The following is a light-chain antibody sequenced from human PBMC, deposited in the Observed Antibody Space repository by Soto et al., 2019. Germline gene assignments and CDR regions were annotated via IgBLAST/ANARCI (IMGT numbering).Light chain of an antibody. Sequence: QSVLTQPPSVSGAPGQRVTISCTGSSSNIGAGYDVHWYQQLPGTAPKLLIYGNSNRPSGVPDRFSASKSGTSATLGITGLQTGDEADYYCGTWDTSLSAVVFGGGTKLTVL. V-gene: IGLV1-40*01. CDR3: GTWDTSLSAVV. CDR2: GNS. CDR1: SSNIGAGYD. J-gene: IGLJ2*01.